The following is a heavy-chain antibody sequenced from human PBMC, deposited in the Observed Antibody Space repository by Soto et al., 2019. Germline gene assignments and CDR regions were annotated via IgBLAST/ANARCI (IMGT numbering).Heavy chain of an antibody. V-gene: IGHV4-4*02. D-gene: IGHD3-22*01. Sequence: SETLSLTCAVSGGSISSGNWWSWVRQPPGKGLEWIGQIYYSGSIYYNPSLKSRVTISVDESKNHFSLKLSSVTAADTAVYYCARDVENYYDNSPTGQLDFWGQGTLVTV. CDR1: GGSISSGNW. CDR3: ARDVENYYDNSPTGQLDF. J-gene: IGHJ4*02. CDR2: IYYSGSI.